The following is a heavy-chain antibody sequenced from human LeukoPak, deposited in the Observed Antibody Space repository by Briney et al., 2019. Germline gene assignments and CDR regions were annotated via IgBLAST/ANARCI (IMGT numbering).Heavy chain of an antibody. CDR3: AREGFLDY. CDR2: MNQDGSQK. J-gene: IGHJ4*02. CDR1: GFTFSSYW. V-gene: IGHV3-7*01. Sequence: PGGSLRLSCAASGFTFSSYWMSWVRQAPGKGLEWVANMNQDGSQKNYVDSVKGRFTISRDNAKNSLYLQMNSLRAEDTAVYYCAREGFLDYWGQGTLVTVSS. D-gene: IGHD3-3*01.